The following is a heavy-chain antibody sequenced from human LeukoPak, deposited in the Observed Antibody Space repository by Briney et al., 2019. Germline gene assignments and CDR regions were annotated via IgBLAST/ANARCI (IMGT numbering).Heavy chain of an antibody. CDR1: GYTFTGHY. V-gene: IGHV1-2*06. D-gene: IGHD3-3*02. CDR3: AKNLAS. Sequence: ASVKVSCKASGYTFTGHYMHWVRQAPGQGLEWMGRIHPNSGDTIYAQIFQGRVTMIRDTSVSTAYMELSSLTSGDTAVYYCAKNLASWGQGTLVTVSS. CDR2: IHPNSGDT. J-gene: IGHJ5*02.